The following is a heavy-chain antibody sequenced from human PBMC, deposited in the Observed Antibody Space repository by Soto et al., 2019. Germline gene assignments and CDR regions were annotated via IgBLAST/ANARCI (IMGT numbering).Heavy chain of an antibody. V-gene: IGHV4-59*08. D-gene: IGHD2-15*01. J-gene: IGHJ4*02. CDR1: GGSISSYY. CDR2: IYYSGST. CDR3: ARRYGGTFDY. Sequence: SETLSVTCTVSGGSISSYYWSWIRQPPGKGLEWIGYIYYSGSTNYNPSLKSRVTISVDTSKNQFSLKLSSVTAADTAVYYCARRYGGTFDYWGQGTLVSVSS.